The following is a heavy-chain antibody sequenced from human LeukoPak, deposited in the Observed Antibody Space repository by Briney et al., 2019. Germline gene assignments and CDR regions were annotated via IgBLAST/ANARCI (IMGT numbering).Heavy chain of an antibody. CDR2: ISSFSNFR. Sequence: GGSLRLSCAASGFTFSDYYMSWIRQAPGKGLEWVSHISSFSNFRSYADSVKGRFTISRDNAKNSLYLQVNSLRAEDAAVYYCARPTIAAAGNFEYWGQGTLVTVSS. CDR1: GFTFSDYY. CDR3: ARPTIAAAGNFEY. V-gene: IGHV3-11*03. J-gene: IGHJ4*02. D-gene: IGHD6-13*01.